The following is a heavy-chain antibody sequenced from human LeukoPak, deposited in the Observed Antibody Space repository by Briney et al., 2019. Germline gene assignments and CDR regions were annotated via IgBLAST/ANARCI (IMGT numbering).Heavy chain of an antibody. J-gene: IGHJ5*02. CDR1: GGSISSYY. CDR3: ARGAVPHWFDP. D-gene: IGHD3-10*01. Sequence: NPSETLSLTCTVSGGSISSYYWSWIRQPPGKGLEWIGYIYYSGSTNYNPSLKSRVTISVDTSKNQFSLKLSSVTAADTAVYYCARGAVPHWFDPWGQGTLVTVSS. V-gene: IGHV4-59*01. CDR2: IYYSGST.